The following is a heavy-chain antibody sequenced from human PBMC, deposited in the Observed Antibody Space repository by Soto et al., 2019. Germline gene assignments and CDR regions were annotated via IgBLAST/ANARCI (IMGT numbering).Heavy chain of an antibody. J-gene: IGHJ6*02. D-gene: IGHD3-3*01. CDR2: IKQDGSEK. CDR3: ARDRNSYYDFWSGSLPYYYYGMDV. V-gene: IGHV3-7*01. CDR1: GFTFSSYW. Sequence: GGSLRLSCAASGFTFSSYWMTWVRQAPGKGLEWVANIKQDGSEKYYVDSVKGRFTISRDNAKNSLYLQMNSLRAEDTAVYYCARDRNSYYDFWSGSLPYYYYGMDVWGQGTTVTVSS.